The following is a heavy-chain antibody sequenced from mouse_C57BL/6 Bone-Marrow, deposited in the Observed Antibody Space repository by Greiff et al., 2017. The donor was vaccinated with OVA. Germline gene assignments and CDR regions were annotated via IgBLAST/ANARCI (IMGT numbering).Heavy chain of an antibody. Sequence: VKLMESGAELVKPGASVKMSCKASGYTFTTYPIEWMKQNHGKSLEWIGNFHPYNDDTKYNEKFKGKATLTVEKSSSTVYLELSRLTSDDSAVYYGARRYYGSSYGEYFDYWGQGTTLTVSS. CDR3: ARRYYGSSYGEYFDY. J-gene: IGHJ2*01. V-gene: IGHV1-47*01. D-gene: IGHD1-1*01. CDR1: GYTFTTYP. CDR2: FHPYNDDT.